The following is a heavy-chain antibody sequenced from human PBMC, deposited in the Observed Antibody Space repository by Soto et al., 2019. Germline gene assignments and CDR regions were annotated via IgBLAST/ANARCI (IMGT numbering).Heavy chain of an antibody. V-gene: IGHV3-23*01. CDR3: ARDSSTGDYGPEYFHH. D-gene: IGHD4-17*01. J-gene: IGHJ1*01. CDR1: GFTFSSYA. Sequence: GGSLRLSCAASGFTFSSYAMSWVRQAPGKGLEWVSHISGSGGSTSFAASVKGRFTISRDNSKNTLYLQMNSLRAEDTAVYYCARDSSTGDYGPEYFHHWGQGTLVTVSS. CDR2: ISGSGGST.